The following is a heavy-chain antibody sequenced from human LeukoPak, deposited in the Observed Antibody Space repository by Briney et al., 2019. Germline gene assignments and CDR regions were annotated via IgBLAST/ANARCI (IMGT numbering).Heavy chain of an antibody. CDR1: GFTFSSYG. J-gene: IGHJ4*02. V-gene: IGHV3-30*02. CDR2: IRYDGSNK. CDR3: AKVMTTVTTTLVSDY. Sequence: GGSLRLSCAASGFTFSSYGMHWVRQAPGKGLEWVAFIRYDGSNKYYADSVKGRFTISRDNSKNTLYLQMNSLRAEDTAVYYCAKVMTTVTTTLVSDYWGQGTLVTVSS. D-gene: IGHD4-17*01.